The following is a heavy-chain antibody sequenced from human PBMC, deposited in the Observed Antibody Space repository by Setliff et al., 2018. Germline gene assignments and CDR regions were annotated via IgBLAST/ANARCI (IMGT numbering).Heavy chain of an antibody. V-gene: IGHV1-69*13. D-gene: IGHD3-10*01. CDR3: AGGQPLVRKYYYYMDV. J-gene: IGHJ6*03. CDR1: GGTFSSYV. Sequence: SVKVSCKASGGTFSSYVISWVREAPGQGLEWMGGIIPMFGTNYAQKFQGRVTITADGSTSTAYMELSSLGSEDTAVYYCAGGQPLVRKYYYYMDVWGKGTTVTVSS. CDR2: IIPMFGT.